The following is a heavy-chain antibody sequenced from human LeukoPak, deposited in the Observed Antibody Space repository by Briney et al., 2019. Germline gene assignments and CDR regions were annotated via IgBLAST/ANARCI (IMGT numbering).Heavy chain of an antibody. CDR1: GGSISTYY. CDR3: ARDRGVRVFDI. CDR2: IYDGGST. V-gene: IGHV4-59*01. J-gene: IGHJ3*02. Sequence: PSETLSLTCTVSGGSISTYYWSWIRQPPGKGLEWIGYIYDGGSTNYNPSLESRVTISVDTSKNQFSLKPSSVTAADTAVYYCARDRGVRVFDIWGQGTMVTVSS. D-gene: IGHD3-10*01.